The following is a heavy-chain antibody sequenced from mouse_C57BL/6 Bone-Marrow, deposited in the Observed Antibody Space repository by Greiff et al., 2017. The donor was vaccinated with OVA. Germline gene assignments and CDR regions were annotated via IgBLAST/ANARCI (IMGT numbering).Heavy chain of an antibody. CDR1: GFTFSDYG. CDR3: ARDYYGSSWGDAMDY. CDR2: ISSGSSTI. D-gene: IGHD1-1*01. V-gene: IGHV5-17*01. Sequence: EVQLQESGGGLVKPGGSLKLSCAASGFTFSDYGMHWVRQAPEKGLEWVAYISSGSSTIYYADTVKGRFTISRDNAKNTLFLQMTSLRSEDTAMYYCARDYYGSSWGDAMDYWGQGTSVTVSS. J-gene: IGHJ4*01.